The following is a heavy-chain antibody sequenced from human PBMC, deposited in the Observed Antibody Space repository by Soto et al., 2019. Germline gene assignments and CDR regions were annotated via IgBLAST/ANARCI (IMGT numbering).Heavy chain of an antibody. Sequence: SETLSLTCTVSGASISSYYWSWIRLSPGKGLEWLGSIYYSGTTNYNPSLKSRVSLSVDTSKMQFSLNLASVTAADTAVYYCVRQPNRPMAGDDWGQGAQVTVS. J-gene: IGHJ4*02. V-gene: IGHV4-59*08. CDR2: IYYSGTT. CDR3: VRQPNRPMAGDD. D-gene: IGHD6-19*01. CDR1: GASISSYY.